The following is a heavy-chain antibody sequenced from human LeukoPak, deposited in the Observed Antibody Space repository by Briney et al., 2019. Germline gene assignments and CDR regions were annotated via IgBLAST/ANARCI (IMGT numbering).Heavy chain of an antibody. CDR3: ARVGRGWNAFDI. D-gene: IGHD6-19*01. J-gene: IGHJ3*02. CDR1: GYTFTSYY. CDR2: INPSGGST. V-gene: IGHV1-46*01. Sequence: ASVKVSCKASGYTFTSYYMHWVRQPPGQGLEWMGRINPSGGSTSYAQKFQGRVTMTRDTSTSTVYMELSSLRSEDTAVYYCARVGRGWNAFDIWGQGTMVTVSS.